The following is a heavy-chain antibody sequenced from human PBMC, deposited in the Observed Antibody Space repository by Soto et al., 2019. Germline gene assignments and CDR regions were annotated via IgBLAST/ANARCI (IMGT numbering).Heavy chain of an antibody. Sequence: ASVKVSCKAIGYSFTSHYMHWVRQAPGQGLEWMGWIYPGSGDINYAQKFKGWVTMTKDTSTSTAYMELSRLRSDDTAVYYCAREKYYYDSSGYYPDFAYWGQGTLVTVSS. CDR1: GYSFTSHY. CDR3: AREKYYYDSSGYYPDFAY. D-gene: IGHD3-22*01. CDR2: IYPGSGDI. V-gene: IGHV1-2*04. J-gene: IGHJ4*02.